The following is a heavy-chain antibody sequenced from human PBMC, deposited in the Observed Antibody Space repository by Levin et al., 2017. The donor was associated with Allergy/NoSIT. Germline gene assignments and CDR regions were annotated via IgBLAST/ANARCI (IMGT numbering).Heavy chain of an antibody. V-gene: IGHV3-9*01. D-gene: IGHD6-19*01. CDR3: ARSPGRGYSSGRGDS. J-gene: IGHJ4*02. CDR2: ISWNSGTI. Sequence: GGSLRLSCAASGFTFDDYAMHWVRQAPGKGLEWVSGISWNSGTIGYADSVKGRFTISRDSAQNSLYLQMNSLRAEDTAFYYCARSPGRGYSSGRGDSRGQGTLVTVSS. CDR1: GFTFDDYA.